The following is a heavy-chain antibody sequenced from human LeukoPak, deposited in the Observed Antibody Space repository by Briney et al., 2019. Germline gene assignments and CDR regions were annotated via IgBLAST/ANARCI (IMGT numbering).Heavy chain of an antibody. CDR2: ISGGGGGT. CDR3: AKASFTETYYLDS. V-gene: IGHV3-23*01. CDR1: GFTFNSYG. J-gene: IGHJ4*02. D-gene: IGHD4-11*01. Sequence: GGSLRLSCAASGFTFNSYGMTWVRQAPGKGLDWVSAISGGGGGTFYADSVKGRFTISRDNSKDTLFLQLNSLRAEDTAVYYCAKASFTETYYLDSWGQGTLVTVSS.